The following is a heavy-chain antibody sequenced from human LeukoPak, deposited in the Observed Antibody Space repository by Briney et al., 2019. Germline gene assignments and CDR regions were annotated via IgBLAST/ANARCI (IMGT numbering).Heavy chain of an antibody. J-gene: IGHJ3*02. Sequence: GGSLRLSCAASGFTFKLYWMHWVRQVPGKRPVWVSRINDDGSDTIYADSVRGRFTISRDDAKNTVYLQMNSLRAEDTAVYYCAKVWGQLLHDAFDIWGQGTMVTVSS. D-gene: IGHD2-2*01. CDR3: AKVWGQLLHDAFDI. CDR1: GFTFKLYW. CDR2: INDDGSDT. V-gene: IGHV3-74*01.